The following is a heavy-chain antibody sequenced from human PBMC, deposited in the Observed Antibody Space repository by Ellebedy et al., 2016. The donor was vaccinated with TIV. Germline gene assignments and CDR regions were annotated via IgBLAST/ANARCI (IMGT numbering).Heavy chain of an antibody. CDR2: INPSGGST. D-gene: IGHD6-13*01. V-gene: IGHV1-46*01. CDR3: ARDGAPDPKSIAAADEYYYYGMDV. CDR1: GYTFTSYY. J-gene: IGHJ6*02. Sequence: AASVKVSCKASGYTFTSYYMHWVRQAPGQGLEWMGIINPSGGSTSYAQKFQGRVTMTRDTSTSTVYMELSSLRSEDTAVYYCARDGAPDPKSIAAADEYYYYGMDVWGQGTTVTVSS.